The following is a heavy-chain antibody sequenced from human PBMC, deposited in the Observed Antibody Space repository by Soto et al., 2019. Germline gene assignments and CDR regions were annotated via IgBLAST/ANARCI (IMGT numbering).Heavy chain of an antibody. CDR1: GYTFTDYY. J-gene: IGHJ3*01. CDR2: VTPSTGVT. Sequence: QVQLVQSGAEVKKPGASVMVSCKASGYTFTDYYIHWVRQAPGQGLEWMGWVTPSTGVTNYAQKFRGRVTLTTDSSTSTAYMELTRLRSDATAVYYCAKDLHTNRYTAFDVWGQGTLVTVSS. D-gene: IGHD1-20*01. V-gene: IGHV1-2*02. CDR3: AKDLHTNRYTAFDV.